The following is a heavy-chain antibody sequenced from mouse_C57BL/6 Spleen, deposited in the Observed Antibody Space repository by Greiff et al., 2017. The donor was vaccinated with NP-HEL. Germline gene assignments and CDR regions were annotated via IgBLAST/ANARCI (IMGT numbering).Heavy chain of an antibody. CDR3: AGEGGEGYFDY. CDR1: GYAFSSSW. J-gene: IGHJ2*01. CDR2: IYPGDGDT. V-gene: IGHV1-82*01. Sequence: VQLQQSGPELVKPGASVKISCKASGYAFSSSWMNWVKQRPGKGLEWIGRIYPGDGDTNYNGKFKGKATLTADKSSSTAYMQLSSLTSEDSAVYFCAGEGGEGYFDYWGQGTTRTVSS.